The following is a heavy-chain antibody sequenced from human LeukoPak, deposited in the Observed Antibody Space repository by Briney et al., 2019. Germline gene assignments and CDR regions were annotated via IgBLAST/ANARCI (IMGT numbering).Heavy chain of an antibody. CDR2: IYYSGST. J-gene: IGHJ4*02. CDR3: ARVGYSSSWYEMDY. D-gene: IGHD6-13*01. CDR1: GGSISSSSYY. Sequence: SETLSLTCTVSGGSISSSSYYWGWIRQPPGKGLEWIGSIYYSGSTYYNPSLKSRVTISVDTSKNQFSLKLSSVTAADTAVYYCARVGYSSSWYEMDYWGQGTLVTVSS. V-gene: IGHV4-39*07.